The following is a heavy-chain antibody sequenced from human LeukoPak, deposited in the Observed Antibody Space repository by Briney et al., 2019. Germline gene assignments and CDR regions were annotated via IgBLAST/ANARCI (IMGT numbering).Heavy chain of an antibody. J-gene: IGHJ5*02. CDR3: ARGKASGQLSASKWFDP. Sequence: GGSLRLSCAASGFTFSSYWMSWVRQAPGKGLEWVANIKQDGSEKYYVDSVKGRFTISRDNAKNSPYLQMNSLRAEDTAVYYCARGKASGQLSASKWFDPWGQGTLVTVSS. CDR1: GFTFSSYW. V-gene: IGHV3-7*01. D-gene: IGHD2-2*01. CDR2: IKQDGSEK.